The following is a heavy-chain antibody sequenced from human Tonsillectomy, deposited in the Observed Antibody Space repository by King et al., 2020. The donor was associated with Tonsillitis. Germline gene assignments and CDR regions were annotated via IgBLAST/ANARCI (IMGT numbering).Heavy chain of an antibody. CDR1: GFTFSTYA. V-gene: IGHV3-23*04. CDR2: ISGRDTST. CDR3: AKESPYSGNYRFYYFDY. J-gene: IGHJ4*02. Sequence: DVQLVESGGGLVQPGGSLRLSCEASGFTFSTYAMSWVRQAPGKGPEWVSAISGRDTSTFYADSVKGRFTISRDDSKNTVSLQMSSLRAEDTAVYYCAKESPYSGNYRFYYFDYWGQGTLVTVSS. D-gene: IGHD1-26*01.